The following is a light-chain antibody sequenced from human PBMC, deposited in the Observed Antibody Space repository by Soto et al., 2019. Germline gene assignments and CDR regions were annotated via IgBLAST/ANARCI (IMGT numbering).Light chain of an antibody. V-gene: IGKV1-39*01. Sequence: DIQMTQSPSSLSASVGDRVTITCRASQSISSYLNWYQQKPGKAPKLLIYAASSLQSGVPSRFSGSGSVTDFTLTISSLQPEDVATYYGQQSYSTPTLTFGGGTKVEIK. CDR3: QQSYSTPTLT. J-gene: IGKJ4*01. CDR2: AAS. CDR1: QSISSY.